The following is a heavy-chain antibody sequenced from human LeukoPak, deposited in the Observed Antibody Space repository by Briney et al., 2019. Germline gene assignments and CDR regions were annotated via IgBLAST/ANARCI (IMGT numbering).Heavy chain of an antibody. J-gene: IGHJ5*02. CDR1: GYTFTSYA. CDR2: INTNTGNP. Sequence: GASVKVSCKASGYTFTSYAMNWVRQAPGQGLEWMGWINTNTGNPTYAQGFTGRFVFSLDTSVSTAYLQISSLKAEDTAVYYCARDVNMVVYAMLWFDPWGQGTLVTVSS. D-gene: IGHD2-8*02. CDR3: ARDVNMVVYAMLWFDP. V-gene: IGHV7-4-1*02.